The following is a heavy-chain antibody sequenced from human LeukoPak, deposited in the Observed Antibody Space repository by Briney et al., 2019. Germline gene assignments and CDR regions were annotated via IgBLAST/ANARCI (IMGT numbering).Heavy chain of an antibody. J-gene: IGHJ4*02. CDR1: GGTFSSYA. Sequence: SVKVSCKASGGTFSSYAISWVRRAPGQGLEWMGGIIPIFGTANYAQKFQGRVTITADESTSTAYMELSSLRSEDTAVYYCAREGDIVATTRPGNFDYWGQGTLVTVSS. CDR3: AREGDIVATTRPGNFDY. V-gene: IGHV1-69*01. CDR2: IIPIFGTA. D-gene: IGHD5-12*01.